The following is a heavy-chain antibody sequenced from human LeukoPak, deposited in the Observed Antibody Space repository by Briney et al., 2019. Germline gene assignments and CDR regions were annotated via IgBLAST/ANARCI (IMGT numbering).Heavy chain of an antibody. J-gene: IGHJ4*02. V-gene: IGHV1-8*01. D-gene: IGHD2-15*01. CDR1: GYTFTSYD. CDR2: MNPNSGNT. CDR3: ARGPPPGRAGYCSGGSCPYFDY. Sequence: SVTVSCKASGYTFTSYDINWVRQATGQGREGMGWMNPNSGNTGHPQKFQGRVIMTRNTSITTAYMELSSLRSEDTAVYYCARGPPPGRAGYCSGGSCPYFDYWGQGTRVTVSS.